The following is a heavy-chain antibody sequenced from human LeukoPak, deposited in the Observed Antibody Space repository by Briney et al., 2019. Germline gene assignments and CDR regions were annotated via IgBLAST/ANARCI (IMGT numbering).Heavy chain of an antibody. CDR3: ARWAAAMDV. D-gene: IGHD2-2*01. V-gene: IGHV3-33*01. CDR1: GFTFSSYG. J-gene: IGHJ6*04. CDR2: IWYDGSEK. Sequence: GGSLRLSCAASGFTFSSYGMHWVRQAPGKGLEWVAVIWYDGSEKYYADSVRGRFTISRDNSKNTLYLQMNSPRAEDTAVYYRARWAAAMDVWGKGTTVTVSS.